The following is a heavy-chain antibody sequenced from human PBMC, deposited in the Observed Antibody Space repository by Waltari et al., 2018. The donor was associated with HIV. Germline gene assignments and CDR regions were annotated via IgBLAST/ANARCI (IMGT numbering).Heavy chain of an antibody. CDR2: ISSSISYL. CDR1: GFTLSSYN. CDR3: ARDSLRGIGADGNWFDP. V-gene: IGHV3-21*01. D-gene: IGHD6-13*01. J-gene: IGHJ5*02. Sequence: EVQLVESGGGLVKPGGSLRLSCAASGFTLSSYNMNWVGQAPGKGLEWVSFISSSISYLYYADSVKGLFTISRDNAKNSLNLQMNSLRAEDTAVYYCARDSLRGIGADGNWFDPWGQGTLVTVSS.